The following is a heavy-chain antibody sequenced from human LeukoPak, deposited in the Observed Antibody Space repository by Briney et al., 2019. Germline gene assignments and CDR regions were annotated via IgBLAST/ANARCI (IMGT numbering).Heavy chain of an antibody. J-gene: IGHJ6*02. CDR3: AKDQMVRGVMGLDYYYGMDV. CDR2: ISGSGGST. V-gene: IGHV3-23*01. D-gene: IGHD3-10*01. Sequence: GGSLRLSCAASGFTFSSYAMSWVRQAPGKGLEWVSAISGSGGSTYYADSVKGRFAISRDNSKNTLYLQMNSLRAEDTAVYYCAKDQMVRGVMGLDYYYGMDVWGQGTTVTVSS. CDR1: GFTFSSYA.